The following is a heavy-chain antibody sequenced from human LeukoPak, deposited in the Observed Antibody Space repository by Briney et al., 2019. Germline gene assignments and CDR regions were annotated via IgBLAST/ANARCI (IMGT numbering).Heavy chain of an antibody. V-gene: IGHV1-18*01. Sequence: ASVKVSCKASGYTFTSYGISWVRQAPGQGLEWMGWISAYNGNTNYAQKLQGRVTMTTDTSTSTAYMELGSLRSDDTAVYYCAREELYYYDSSGYHIFDYWGQGTLVTVSS. CDR2: ISAYNGNT. CDR1: GYTFTSYG. J-gene: IGHJ4*02. CDR3: AREELYYYDSSGYHIFDY. D-gene: IGHD3-22*01.